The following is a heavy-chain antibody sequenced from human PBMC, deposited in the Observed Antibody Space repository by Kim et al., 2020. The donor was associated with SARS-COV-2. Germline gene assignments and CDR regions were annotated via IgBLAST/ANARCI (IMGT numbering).Heavy chain of an antibody. CDR3: ARAGDYYDSSGYLEYY. V-gene: IGHV4-61*01. J-gene: IGHJ6*01. D-gene: IGHD3-22*01. CDR1: GGSVSSGSYY. CDR2: IYYSGST. Sequence: SETLSLTCTVSGGSVSSGSYYWSWIRQPPGKGLEWIGYIYYSGSTNYNPSLKSRVTISVDTSKNQFSLKLSSVTAADTAVYYCARAGDYYDSSGYLEYY.